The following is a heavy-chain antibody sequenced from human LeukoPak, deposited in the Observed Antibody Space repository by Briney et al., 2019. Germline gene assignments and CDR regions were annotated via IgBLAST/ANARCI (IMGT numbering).Heavy chain of an antibody. V-gene: IGHV3-53*04. J-gene: IGHJ4*02. CDR1: GFTVSSNY. Sequence: GGSLRPSCAASGFTVSSNYMSWVRQAPGKGLEWVSVIYSGGSTYYADSVKGRFTTSRHNSKNTLYLQMNSLRAEDTAVYYCARASIYYDSSGYLYYFDYWGQGTLVTVSS. CDR2: IYSGGST. D-gene: IGHD3-22*01. CDR3: ARASIYYDSSGYLYYFDY.